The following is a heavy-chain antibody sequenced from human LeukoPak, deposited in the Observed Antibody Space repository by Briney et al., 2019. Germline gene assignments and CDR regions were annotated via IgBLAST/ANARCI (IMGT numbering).Heavy chain of an antibody. CDR2: INAGNGNT. CDR1: GHTFTSYA. CDR3: ARDRGSGWYGYYFDY. J-gene: IGHJ4*02. D-gene: IGHD6-19*01. V-gene: IGHV1-3*01. Sequence: SGHTFTSYAMHWVRQAPGQRLEWMGWINAGNGNTKYSQKFQGRVTITRDTSASTAYMELSSLRSEDTAVYYCARDRGSGWYGYYFDYWGQGTLVTVSS.